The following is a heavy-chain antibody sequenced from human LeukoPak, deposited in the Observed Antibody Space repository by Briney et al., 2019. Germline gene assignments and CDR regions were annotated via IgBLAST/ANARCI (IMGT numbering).Heavy chain of an antibody. Sequence: GRSLRLSCAASGFTFSSYGMHWVRQAPGKGLEWVAVISYDGSNKYYADSVKGRFTISRDNSKNTLYLQVNSLRAEDTAVYYCAKIPNLRHIDYWGQGTLVTVSS. CDR1: GFTFSSYG. V-gene: IGHV3-30*18. CDR2: ISYDGSNK. J-gene: IGHJ4*02. CDR3: AKIPNLRHIDY. D-gene: IGHD2-21*01.